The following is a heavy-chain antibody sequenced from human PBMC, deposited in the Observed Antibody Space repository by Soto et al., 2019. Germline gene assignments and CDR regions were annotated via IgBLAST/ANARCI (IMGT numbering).Heavy chain of an antibody. Sequence: ASVKVSCKASGYTFAGYYMHWVRQAPGQGLEWMGWINPNSGGTNYAQKFQSRVTMTRDTSISTAYMELSRLRSDDTAVYYCAREGYCSSTSCYIDKYWGQGTLVTVSS. V-gene: IGHV1-2*02. J-gene: IGHJ4*02. D-gene: IGHD2-2*02. CDR3: AREGYCSSTSCYIDKY. CDR1: GYTFAGYY. CDR2: INPNSGGT.